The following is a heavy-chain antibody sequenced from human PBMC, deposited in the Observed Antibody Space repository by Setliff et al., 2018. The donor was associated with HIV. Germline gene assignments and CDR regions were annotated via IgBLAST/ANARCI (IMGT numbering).Heavy chain of an antibody. CDR3: ASSWSRVPYYGMDV. V-gene: IGHV1-8*01. D-gene: IGHD6-13*01. J-gene: IGHJ6*02. CDR2: MNPNSGNT. Sequence: ASVKVSCKATGYSFINYGISWVRQAPGQGPEWMGWMNPNSGNTGYAPKLQGRVTMTRNTSISTAYMELSSLRSDDTAVYYCASSWSRVPYYGMDVWGQGTTVTVSS. CDR1: GYSFINYG.